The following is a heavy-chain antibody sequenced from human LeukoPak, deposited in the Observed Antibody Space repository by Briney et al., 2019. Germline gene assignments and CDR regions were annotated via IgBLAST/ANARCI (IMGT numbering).Heavy chain of an antibody. J-gene: IGHJ3*02. D-gene: IGHD2-2*01. CDR2: IYYSGST. V-gene: IGHV4-59*01. Sequence: PSETLSLTCTVSGGSISSYYWSWIRQPPGKGLEWIGYIYYSGSTNYNPSHKSRVNISVDTSKNQFSLKLSSVTAADTAVYYCAREFKYCSSTSCYAGNNDAFDIWGQGTMVTVSS. CDR3: AREFKYCSSTSCYAGNNDAFDI. CDR1: GGSISSYY.